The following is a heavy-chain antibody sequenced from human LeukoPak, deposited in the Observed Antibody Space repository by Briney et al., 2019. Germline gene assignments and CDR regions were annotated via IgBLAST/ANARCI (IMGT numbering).Heavy chain of an antibody. CDR2: IIPILGIA. CDR3: ARAEPKYSSSYYYYYGMDV. D-gene: IGHD6-19*01. V-gene: IGHV1-69*04. CDR1: GGTFSSYA. J-gene: IGHJ6*02. Sequence: GASVKVSCKGSGGTFSSYAISWVRQAPGQGLEWMGRIIPILGIANYAQKFQGRVTITADKSTSTAYMELSSLRSEDTAVYYCARAEPKYSSSYYYYYGMDVWGQGTTVTVSS.